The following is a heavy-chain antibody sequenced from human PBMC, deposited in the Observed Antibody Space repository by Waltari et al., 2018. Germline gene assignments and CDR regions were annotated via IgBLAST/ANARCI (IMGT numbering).Heavy chain of an antibody. CDR2: IIPIFGTA. D-gene: IGHD6-6*01. Sequence: QVQLVQSGAEVKKPGSSVKVSCKASGGTFSSYDISWVRQAPGQGLEWMGGIIPIFGTANYAQKFQGRVTITADESTSTAYMELSSLRSEDTAVYYCARSIEYSSSSGADNAFDIWGQGTMVTVSS. CDR1: GGTFSSYD. CDR3: ARSIEYSSSSGADNAFDI. V-gene: IGHV1-69*13. J-gene: IGHJ3*02.